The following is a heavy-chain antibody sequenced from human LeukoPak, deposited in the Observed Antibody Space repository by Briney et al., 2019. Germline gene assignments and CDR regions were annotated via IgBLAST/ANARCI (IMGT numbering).Heavy chain of an antibody. D-gene: IGHD1-7*01. J-gene: IGHJ5*02. Sequence: GGSLRLSCAASGFTFSSYAMSWVRQAPGKGLEWVSAISGSGGSTYYADSVKGRFTISRDNSKNTLYLQMNSLRAEDTAVYHCAKTPTRITGTTLVAPWGQGTLVTVSS. CDR3: AKTPTRITGTTLVAP. CDR1: GFTFSSYA. V-gene: IGHV3-23*01. CDR2: ISGSGGST.